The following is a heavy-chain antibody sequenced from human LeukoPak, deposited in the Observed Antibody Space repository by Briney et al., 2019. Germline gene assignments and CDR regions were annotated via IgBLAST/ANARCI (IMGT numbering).Heavy chain of an antibody. V-gene: IGHV1-46*01. J-gene: IGHJ3*02. CDR1: GYTFTSYY. CDR3: ARDLRGIVVVVAATRGYGAFDI. CDR2: INPSGGST. D-gene: IGHD2-15*01. Sequence: GASVKVSCKASGYTFTSYYMHWVRQAPGQGLEWMGIINPSGGSTSYAQKFQGRVTMTRDTSTSTVYMELSSLRSEDTAVYYCARDLRGIVVVVAATRGYGAFDIWGQGTTVTVSS.